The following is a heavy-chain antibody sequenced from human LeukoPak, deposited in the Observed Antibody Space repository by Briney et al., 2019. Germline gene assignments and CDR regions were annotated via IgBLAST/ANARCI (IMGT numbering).Heavy chain of an antibody. J-gene: IGHJ4*02. CDR1: GYTFTTYD. V-gene: IGHV1-8*01. CDR2: MNPNSGST. D-gene: IGHD6-13*01. CDR3: ARVGYAAAGALDS. Sequence: ASVKVSCRASGYTFTTYDINWVRQATGQGLEWMGWMNPNSGSTVSAQQFQGRVSMTRDASISTAYMELSSLTSDDTAVYYCARVGYAAAGALDSWGQGTLVTVSS.